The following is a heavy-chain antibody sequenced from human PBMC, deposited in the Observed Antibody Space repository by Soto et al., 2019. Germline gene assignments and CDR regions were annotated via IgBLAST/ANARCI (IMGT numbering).Heavy chain of an antibody. Sequence: EVFLVESEGGLVKPGGSLRLSCADSGITFSSHTMNWVRQAPGKGLEWVSSISSTSRDVNYADSVKGRFTISRDNAKNSLYLQLNNLRVEDTAVYYCARGYDIVRVPLAIRVGFFDYWGQGAVVTVSS. V-gene: IGHV3-21*01. D-gene: IGHD2-15*01. CDR1: GITFSSHT. CDR3: ARGYDIVRVPLAIRVGFFDY. J-gene: IGHJ4*02. CDR2: ISSTSRDV.